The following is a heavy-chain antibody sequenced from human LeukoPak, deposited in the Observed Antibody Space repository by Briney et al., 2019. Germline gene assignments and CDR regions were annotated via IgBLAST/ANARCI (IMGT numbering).Heavy chain of an antibody. J-gene: IGHJ1*01. CDR2: IYHGGSP. CDR3: ARDLSSSWYSTAEYFQH. V-gene: IGHV4-38-2*02. D-gene: IGHD6-13*01. Sequence: SETLFLTCTVSGYSISSGYYWGWIRQPPGKGLEWIGSIYHGGSPYYKPSLRSRATISADTSKNQFSLKLSSVTAADTAVYYCARDLSSSWYSTAEYFQHWGQGTLVTVSS. CDR1: GYSISSGYY.